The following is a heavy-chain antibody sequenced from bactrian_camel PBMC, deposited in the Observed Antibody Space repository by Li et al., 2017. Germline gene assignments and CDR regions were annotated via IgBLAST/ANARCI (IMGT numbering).Heavy chain of an antibody. CDR1: GRTYGRNC. CDR3: AAEGLFGGGCPAWLSVYDFGY. J-gene: IGHJ6*01. CDR2: IWTADHTT. D-gene: IGHD7*01. V-gene: IGHV3S63*01. Sequence: HVQLVESGGGSVQAGGSLRLSCAASGRTYGRNCMAWFRQAPGKEREGVANIWTADHTTYYADSVRGRFTISQDGADNTVYLQMNDLKPEDTAMYFCAAEGLFGGGCPAWLSVYDFGYRGQGTQVTVS.